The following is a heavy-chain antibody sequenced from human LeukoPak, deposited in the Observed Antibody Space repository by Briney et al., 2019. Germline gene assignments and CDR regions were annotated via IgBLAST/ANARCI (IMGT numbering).Heavy chain of an antibody. Sequence: SQTLSLTCAISGDSVSSSGAAWNWIRQSPSRGLEWLGGTKYRAKWYNDYAASVKNRISINPDTSKNQFSLQMNSVTPEDTAVYYCASLRYYYYYMDVWGKGTAVTVSS. J-gene: IGHJ6*03. D-gene: IGHD3-10*01. CDR2: TKYRAKWYN. V-gene: IGHV6-1*01. CDR3: ASLRYYYYYMDV. CDR1: GDSVSSSGAA.